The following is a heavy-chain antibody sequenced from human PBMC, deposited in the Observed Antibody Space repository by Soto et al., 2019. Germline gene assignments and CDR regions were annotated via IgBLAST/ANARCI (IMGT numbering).Heavy chain of an antibody. V-gene: IGHV1-18*04. CDR3: ARDSGLAVAGSAFDI. CDR2: ISAYNGNT. Sequence: ASVKVSCKASGYTFTSYGISWVRQAPGQGLEWMGWISAYNGNTNYAQRLQGRVTMTTDTSTSTAYMELRSLRSDDTAVYYCARDSGLAVAGSAFDIWGQGTMVTVSS. J-gene: IGHJ3*02. D-gene: IGHD6-19*01. CDR1: GYTFTSYG.